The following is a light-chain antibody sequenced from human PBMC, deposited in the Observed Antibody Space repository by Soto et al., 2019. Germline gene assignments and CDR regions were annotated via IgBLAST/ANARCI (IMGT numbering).Light chain of an antibody. Sequence: DIQMTQSPSSLSASVGDRVTITCRASQGISNYLAWYQQKPGKVPKLLIYAASTLQSWVPSRFSGSGSGTDFTLTISRLQPEDVATYYCQKYNSASFTFGPGTKVDIK. CDR2: AAS. J-gene: IGKJ3*01. CDR1: QGISNY. V-gene: IGKV1-27*01. CDR3: QKYNSASFT.